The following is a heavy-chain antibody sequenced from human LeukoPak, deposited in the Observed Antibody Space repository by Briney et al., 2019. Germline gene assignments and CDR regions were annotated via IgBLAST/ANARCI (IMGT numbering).Heavy chain of an antibody. CDR2: ISSSGGTI. D-gene: IGHD3-22*01. CDR1: GFTFSSYE. Sequence: TGGSLRLSCAAPGFTFSSYEMNWVRQAPGKGLEWVSYISSSGGTIYYADSVKGRFTISRDNAKNSLYLQMNSLRAEDTAVYYCARGHYYDLWHYFDYWGQGTLVTVSS. V-gene: IGHV3-48*03. J-gene: IGHJ4*02. CDR3: ARGHYYDLWHYFDY.